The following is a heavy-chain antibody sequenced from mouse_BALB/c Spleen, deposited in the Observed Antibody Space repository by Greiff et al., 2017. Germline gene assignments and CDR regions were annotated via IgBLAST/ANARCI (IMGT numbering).Heavy chain of an antibody. CDR3: TRCPNWDEIGYAMDY. V-gene: IGHV1S81*02. CDR2: INPSNGGT. J-gene: IGHJ4*01. D-gene: IGHD4-1*02. CDR1: GYTFTSYY. Sequence: QVQLKQSGAELVKPGASVKLSCKASGYTFTSYYMYWVKQRPGQGLEWIGEINPSNGGTNFNEKFKSKATLTVDKSSSTAYMQLSSLTSEDTAVYYCTRCPNWDEIGYAMDYWGQGTSVTVSS.